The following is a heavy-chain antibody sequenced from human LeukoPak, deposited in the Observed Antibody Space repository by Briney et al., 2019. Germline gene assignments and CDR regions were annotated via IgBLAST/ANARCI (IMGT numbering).Heavy chain of an antibody. J-gene: IGHJ5*02. V-gene: IGHV4-59*08. D-gene: IGHD6-13*01. CDR2: IYYSGSI. CDR1: GGSISSYY. CDR3: ARYGSSWYQGWFDP. Sequence: SETLSLTCTVSGGSISSYYWSWIRQPPGQGREWIGYIYYSGSINYNPSLKSRVTISVDTSKNQLSLKLSSVTAADTAVYYCARYGSSWYQGWFDPWGQGTLVTVSS.